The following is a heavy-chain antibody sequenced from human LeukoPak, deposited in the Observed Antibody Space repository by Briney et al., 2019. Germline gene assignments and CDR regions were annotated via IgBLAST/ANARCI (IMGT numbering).Heavy chain of an antibody. CDR2: IYYSGST. V-gene: IGHV4-59*01. D-gene: IGHD5-24*01. CDR3: ARGDGYNLYAFDI. CDR1: GGSISSYY. J-gene: IGHJ3*02. Sequence: SSETLSLTCTVSGGSISSYYWSWIRQPPGKGLEWIGYIYYSGSTNYNPSLKSRVTISVDTSKNQFSLKLSSVTAADTAVYYCARGDGYNLYAFDIWGQGTMVTVSS.